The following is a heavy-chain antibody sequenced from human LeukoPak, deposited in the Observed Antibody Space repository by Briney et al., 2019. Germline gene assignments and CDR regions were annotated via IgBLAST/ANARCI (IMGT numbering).Heavy chain of an antibody. J-gene: IGHJ4*02. V-gene: IGHV3-74*01. CDR1: VFTLNSSW. D-gene: IGHD3-3*02. CDR3: ARDFSNDY. Sequence: PGGSLSLLCAASVFTLNSSWIHWLRQSPGKGLVWVSRINTDGSSTSYADSVKGRFTISRDNAKNTLYLQMNSLRAEDTAVYYCARDFSNDYWGQGTLVTVSS. CDR2: INTDGSST.